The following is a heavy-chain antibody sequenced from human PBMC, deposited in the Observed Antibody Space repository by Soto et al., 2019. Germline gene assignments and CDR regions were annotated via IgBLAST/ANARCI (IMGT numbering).Heavy chain of an antibody. Sequence: QVQLVQSGAEVKKPGSSVKVSCKASGGTFSSYTISWVRQAPGQGLEWMGRIIPILGIANYAQKFQGRVTITADISASTTYIELSSLRSEDTAVYYCARERSVEWYFDLWGRGTLVTVSS. V-gene: IGHV1-69*08. D-gene: IGHD3-3*01. CDR2: IIPILGIA. CDR3: ARERSVEWYFDL. CDR1: GGTFSSYT. J-gene: IGHJ2*01.